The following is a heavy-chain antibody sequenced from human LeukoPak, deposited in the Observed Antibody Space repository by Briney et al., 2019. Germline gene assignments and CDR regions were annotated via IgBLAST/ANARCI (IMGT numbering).Heavy chain of an antibody. CDR3: ARRGYFEFWSGYFQRLEGWFDP. CDR1: GFRFSTYW. J-gene: IGHJ5*02. V-gene: IGHV3-7*01. Sequence: LAGGSLRLSCAASGFRFSTYWMSWVRQAPGNGLEWVANIKQDGSEKYYVDSVKGRFTVYRDNAKNSLYLEMNSLRAEDTAVYYCARRGYFEFWSGYFQRLEGWFDPWGQGTLVTVSS. CDR2: IKQDGSEK. D-gene: IGHD3-3*01.